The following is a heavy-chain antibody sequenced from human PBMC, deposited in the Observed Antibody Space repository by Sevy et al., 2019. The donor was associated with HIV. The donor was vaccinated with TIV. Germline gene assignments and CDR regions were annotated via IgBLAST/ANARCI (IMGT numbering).Heavy chain of an antibody. CDR3: ASGAYYYASRTENFDY. Sequence: GESLKISCAASGFTFSSYGMHWVRQAPGKGLEWVALIWYDGSSKYYADSVKGRFTISRDSSKNTLYLQRNSLRAEDTAVYYCASGAYYYASRTENFDYWGQGTLVTVSS. D-gene: IGHD3-10*01. CDR2: IWYDGSSK. J-gene: IGHJ4*02. CDR1: GFTFSSYG. V-gene: IGHV3-33*01.